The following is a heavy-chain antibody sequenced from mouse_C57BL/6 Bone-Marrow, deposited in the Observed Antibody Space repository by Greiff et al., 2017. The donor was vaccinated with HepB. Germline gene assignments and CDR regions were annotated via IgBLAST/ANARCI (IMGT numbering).Heavy chain of an antibody. D-gene: IGHD3-3*01. CDR1: GFTFSDYY. J-gene: IGHJ3*01. Sequence: EVKLVESEGGLVQPGRSMKLSCTASGFTFSDYYMAWVRQVPEKGLEWVANINYDGSSTYYLDSLKSRFIISRDNAKNILYLQMSSLKSEDTATYYCARWGLSRAWFAYWGQGTLVTVSA. V-gene: IGHV5-16*01. CDR3: ARWGLSRAWFAY. CDR2: INYDGSST.